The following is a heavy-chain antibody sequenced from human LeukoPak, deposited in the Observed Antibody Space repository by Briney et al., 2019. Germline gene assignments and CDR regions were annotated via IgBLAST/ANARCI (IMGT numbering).Heavy chain of an antibody. CDR1: GGSISSFY. Sequence: SETLSLTCTVSGGSISSFYWSWIRQPPGKGLEWIGYIYSSGSTNYTPSLKSRVTISVDTSKNQFSRKLSSVTAADTAVYYCARHVYAVTFFDYWGQGTLVTVSS. CDR3: ARHVYAVTFFDY. D-gene: IGHD4-17*01. J-gene: IGHJ4*02. CDR2: IYSSGST. V-gene: IGHV4-59*08.